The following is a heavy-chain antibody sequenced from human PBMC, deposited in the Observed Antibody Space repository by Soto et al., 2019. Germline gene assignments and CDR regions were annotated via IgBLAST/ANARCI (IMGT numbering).Heavy chain of an antibody. V-gene: IGHV4-59*08. Sequence: QVQLQESGPGLVKPSETLSLTCSVSGGSISSYYWSWIRQPPGKGLEWIGYIYYSETTNYNPSLKSRVTISIDTSKNRFSLKLSSVTAADTAVYYCARIYGVGTNYYYMDVWGKGTTVTVSS. CDR3: ARIYGVGTNYYYMDV. CDR2: IYYSETT. CDR1: GGSISSYY. D-gene: IGHD1-26*01. J-gene: IGHJ6*03.